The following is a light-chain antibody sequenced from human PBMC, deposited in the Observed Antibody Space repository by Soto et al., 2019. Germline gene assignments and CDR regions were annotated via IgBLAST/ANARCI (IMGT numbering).Light chain of an antibody. CDR2: DAS. Sequence: DFQMTQSPSTLSASVGDRVTITCRASQNINNWVAWYQQKPGKAPKFLIYDASTLQRGVPSRFSGSGFGTEFSLTICSLQPDDFGSYYCQHTRTFGRGTKVEIK. CDR3: QHTRT. CDR1: QNINNW. J-gene: IGKJ4*01. V-gene: IGKV1-5*01.